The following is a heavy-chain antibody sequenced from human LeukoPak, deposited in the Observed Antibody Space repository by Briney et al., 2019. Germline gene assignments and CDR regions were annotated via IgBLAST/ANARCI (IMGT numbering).Heavy chain of an antibody. D-gene: IGHD6-13*01. J-gene: IGHJ3*02. V-gene: IGHV3-21*01. Sequence: GGSLRLSCAASGLTFSSYSMNWVRQAPGKGLEWVSSISSSSSYIYYADSVKGRFTISRDNAKNSLYLQMNSLRAEDTAVYYCARDRAIAAAGRVFGAFDIWGQGTMVTVSS. CDR2: ISSSSSYI. CDR1: GLTFSSYS. CDR3: ARDRAIAAAGRVFGAFDI.